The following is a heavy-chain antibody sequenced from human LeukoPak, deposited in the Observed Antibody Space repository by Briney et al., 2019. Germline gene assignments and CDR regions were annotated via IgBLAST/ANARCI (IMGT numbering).Heavy chain of an antibody. CDR2: ISWNSGSI. Sequence: GGSLRLSCAASGFTFDDYAMHWVRQAPGKGLEWVSGISWNSGSIGYADSVKGRFTISRDNAKNSLYLQMNSLRAEDMALYYCAKAPYLELRPPSFDYWGQGTLVTVSS. CDR1: GFTFDDYA. V-gene: IGHV3-9*03. CDR3: AKAPYLELRPPSFDY. D-gene: IGHD1-7*01. J-gene: IGHJ4*02.